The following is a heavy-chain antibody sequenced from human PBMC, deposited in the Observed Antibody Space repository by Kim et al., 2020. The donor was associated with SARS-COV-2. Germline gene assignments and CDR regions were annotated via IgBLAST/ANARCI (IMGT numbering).Heavy chain of an antibody. D-gene: IGHD1-26*01. CDR2: IYHYGTT. CDR3: ARGGALDY. J-gene: IGHJ4*02. CDR1: GYSISSGYY. V-gene: IGHV4-38-2*02. Sequence: SETLSLTCTVSGYSISSGYYWCWIRQPPGKGLEWFGSIYHYGTTSYNLSLKTPVTISVDTSKNQLSLKLTSVTAGATAAYYCARGGALDYWGRGTLVTVS.